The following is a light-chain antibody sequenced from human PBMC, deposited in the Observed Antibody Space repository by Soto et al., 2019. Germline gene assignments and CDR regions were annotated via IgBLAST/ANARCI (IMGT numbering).Light chain of an antibody. Sequence: IVMTQSPGTLSLSPGERATLSCRASQSVSSSYLAWYQQKPGQAPRLLIFGASTRATGIPGRFSGSGSGTEFALTISSLQSEDFAIYHCQQYNNWPPTFGQGTKVDIK. V-gene: IGKV3-15*01. CDR2: GAS. J-gene: IGKJ1*01. CDR1: QSVSSSY. CDR3: QQYNNWPPT.